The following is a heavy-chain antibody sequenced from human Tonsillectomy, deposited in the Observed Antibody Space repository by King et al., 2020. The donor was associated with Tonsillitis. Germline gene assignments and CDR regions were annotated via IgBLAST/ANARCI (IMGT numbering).Heavy chain of an antibody. CDR2: INHSGST. D-gene: IGHD1-26*01. CDR3: ARPFVGATNDAFDI. J-gene: IGHJ3*02. V-gene: IGHV4-34*01. Sequence: VQLPQWGAGLLKPSETLSLTCAVYGGSFSGYYWSWIRQPPGKGLEWIGEINHSGSTNYNPSLKSRVTVSVDTSKNHFSLKLSSVTAADTAVYYCARPFVGATNDAFDIWGQGTMATVSS. CDR1: GGSFSGYY.